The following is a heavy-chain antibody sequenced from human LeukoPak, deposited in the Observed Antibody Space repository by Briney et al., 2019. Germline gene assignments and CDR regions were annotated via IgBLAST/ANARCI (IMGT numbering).Heavy chain of an antibody. CDR2: IYYSGST. V-gene: IGHV4-59*01. CDR1: GFTFSSYA. CDR3: ARVGGTNYYYYGMDV. Sequence: GSLRLSCAASGFTFSSYAMNWVRQAPGKGLEWIGYIYYSGSTNYNPSLKSRVTISVDTSKNQFSLKLSSVTAADTAVYYCARVGGTNYYYYGMDVWGQGTTVTVSS. J-gene: IGHJ6*02. D-gene: IGHD4-23*01.